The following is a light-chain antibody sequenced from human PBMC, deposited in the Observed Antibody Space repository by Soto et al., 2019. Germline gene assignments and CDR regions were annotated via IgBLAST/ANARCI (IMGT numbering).Light chain of an antibody. CDR2: DND. CDR1: SSNIGNNY. J-gene: IGLJ2*01. Sequence: QSVLTQPPSVSAAPGQTVTISCSGSSSNIGNNYVFWYQQLPGTAPKLLIYDNDKRTSGIPDRFSGSKSGTSATLGITGLQTGDEADYYCATWDSSLSAGVFGGGTQLTVL. V-gene: IGLV1-51*01. CDR3: ATWDSSLSAGV.